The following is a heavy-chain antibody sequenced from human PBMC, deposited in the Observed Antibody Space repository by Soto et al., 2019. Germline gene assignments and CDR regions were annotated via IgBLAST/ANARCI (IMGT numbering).Heavy chain of an antibody. CDR2: ISSSSSTI. CDR1: GFTFSSYS. D-gene: IGHD3-10*01. CDR3: ARDHNYYGSGSYRDAFDI. Sequence: EVQLVESGGGLVQPGGSLRLSCAASGFTFSSYSMNWVRQAPGKGLEWVSYISSSSSTIYYADSVKGRFTISRDNAKNSLYLQMNSLRDEDTAVYYCARDHNYYGSGSYRDAFDIWGQGTMVTVSS. V-gene: IGHV3-48*02. J-gene: IGHJ3*02.